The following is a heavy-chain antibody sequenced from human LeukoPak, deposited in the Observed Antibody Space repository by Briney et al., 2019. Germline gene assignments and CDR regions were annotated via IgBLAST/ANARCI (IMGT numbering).Heavy chain of an antibody. D-gene: IGHD1-26*01. V-gene: IGHV3-66*01. CDR2: IYSGGNT. CDR3: ARCQWGATDAFDI. Sequence: GGSLRLSCAASGFTVSSNYMSWVRQAPGKGLEWVSVIYSGGNTNYADSVKGRFTLSRDNSKNTLYLQMNSLRGEDTAVYYCARCQWGATDAFDIWGQGTMVTVSS. J-gene: IGHJ3*02. CDR1: GFTVSSNY.